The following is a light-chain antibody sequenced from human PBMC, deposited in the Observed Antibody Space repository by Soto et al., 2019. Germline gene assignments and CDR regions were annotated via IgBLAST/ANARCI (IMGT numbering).Light chain of an antibody. V-gene: IGKV1-27*01. CDR2: AAS. Sequence: DIQMTQPPSSLSASVGDRVTIACRASRGISNYLAWYQQKPGKVPKLLIYAASTLQSGVPSRFSGSGSGTDFTLTISSLQPEDVATYYCQKYNSALRITFGQGTRLEIK. CDR1: RGISNY. J-gene: IGKJ5*01. CDR3: QKYNSALRIT.